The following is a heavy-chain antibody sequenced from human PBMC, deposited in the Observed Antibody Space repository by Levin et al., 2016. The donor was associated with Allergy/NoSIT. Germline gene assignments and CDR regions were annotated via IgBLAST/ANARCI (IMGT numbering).Heavy chain of an antibody. CDR2: ISSSSSYI. J-gene: IGHJ6*02. CDR1: GFTFSSYS. D-gene: IGHD3-3*01. Sequence: GGSLRLSCAASGFTFSSYSMNWVRQAPGKGLEWVSSISSSSSYIYYADSVKGRFTISRDNAKNSLYLQMNSLRAEDTAVYYCAREGRATYYDFWSGYYPPASSYYGMDVWGQGTTVTVSS. CDR3: AREGRATYYDFWSGYYPPASSYYGMDV. V-gene: IGHV3-21*01.